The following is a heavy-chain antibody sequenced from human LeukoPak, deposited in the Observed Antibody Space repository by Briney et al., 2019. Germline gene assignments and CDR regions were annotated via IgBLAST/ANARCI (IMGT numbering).Heavy chain of an antibody. CDR2: IIPIFGTA. J-gene: IGHJ5*02. Sequence: ASVKVSCKASRDTFTNNAISWVRQAPGQGLAWMGGIIPIFGTAHYAQKFQGRVTITADESTSTAYMELSSLRSEDTAVYYCARVATPRYCSTTSCYWKGRFDPWGQGTLVTVSS. D-gene: IGHD2-2*01. V-gene: IGHV1-69*01. CDR1: RDTFTNNA. CDR3: ARVATPRYCSTTSCYWKGRFDP.